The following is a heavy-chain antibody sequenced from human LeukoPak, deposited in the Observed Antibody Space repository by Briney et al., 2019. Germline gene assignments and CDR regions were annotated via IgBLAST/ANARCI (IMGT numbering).Heavy chain of an antibody. D-gene: IGHD3-10*01. V-gene: IGHV3-23*01. Sequence: GGSLRLSCAASGFTFSSYGMSWVRQAPGKGLEWVSAISGSGGSTYYADSVKGRFTISRDNSKNTLYLQMNSLRAEDTAVYYCAKGQYYGSGTPHYYYYYMDVWGKGTTVTISS. CDR3: AKGQYYGSGTPHYYYYYMDV. CDR2: ISGSGGST. CDR1: GFTFSSYG. J-gene: IGHJ6*03.